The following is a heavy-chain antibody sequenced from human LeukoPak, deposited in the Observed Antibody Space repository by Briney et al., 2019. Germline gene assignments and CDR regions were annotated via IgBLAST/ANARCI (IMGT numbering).Heavy chain of an antibody. V-gene: IGHV4-39*01. J-gene: IGHJ4*02. CDR2: IYYSGST. Sequence: SETLSLTCTVSGGSMSSSSYYWGWIRQPPGKGLEWIGSIYYSGSTYYNPSLKSRVTISVDTSKNQFSLKLSSVTAADTAVYYCARQPLYGDYRWGAIDYWGQGTLVTVSS. D-gene: IGHD4-17*01. CDR1: GGSMSSSSYY. CDR3: ARQPLYGDYRWGAIDY.